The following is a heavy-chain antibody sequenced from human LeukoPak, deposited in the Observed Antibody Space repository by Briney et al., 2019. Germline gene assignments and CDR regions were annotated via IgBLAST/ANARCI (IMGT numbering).Heavy chain of an antibody. V-gene: IGHV4-39*01. Sequence: SETLSLTCTVSGGSISSSSYCWGWIRQPPGKGLEWVGSIYYSGSTYYNPSLKSRVTISVYTSKNQFSLKLSSVTPADTAVYYCARRSITRYFDWLSDYWGQGTLVTVSS. CDR2: IYYSGST. D-gene: IGHD3-9*01. CDR1: GGSISSSSYC. CDR3: ARRSITRYFDWLSDY. J-gene: IGHJ4*02.